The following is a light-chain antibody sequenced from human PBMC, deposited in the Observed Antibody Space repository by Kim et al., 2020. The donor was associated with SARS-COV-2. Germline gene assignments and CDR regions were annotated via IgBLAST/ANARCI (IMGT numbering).Light chain of an antibody. V-gene: IGKV4-1*01. CDR2: WAS. Sequence: DIVMTQSPDSLAVSLGERATINCKSSQTVLYSSNNANYLAWYQHKPGQPPKLLIYWASTREFGVPDRFSGSGSGTDFTLTISSLQAEDVAVYYCQQYISLPLTIGGGTKVDIK. CDR3: QQYISLPLT. J-gene: IGKJ4*01. CDR1: QTVLYSSNNANY.